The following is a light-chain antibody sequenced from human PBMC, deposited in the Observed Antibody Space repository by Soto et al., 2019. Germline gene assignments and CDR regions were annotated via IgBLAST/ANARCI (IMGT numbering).Light chain of an antibody. CDR3: QHFVNSFTLT. V-gene: IGKV3-20*01. CDR1: QSVSSPC. Sequence: EIVLTQSPGTLSLSPGERATLSCRASQSVSSPCLISYQQKPGHAPRQLIYGASSRANGVPDRLSGGGSGTDFTLTISRREPAEFAVYYCQHFVNSFTLTFGQGTKVDIK. CDR2: GAS. J-gene: IGKJ1*01.